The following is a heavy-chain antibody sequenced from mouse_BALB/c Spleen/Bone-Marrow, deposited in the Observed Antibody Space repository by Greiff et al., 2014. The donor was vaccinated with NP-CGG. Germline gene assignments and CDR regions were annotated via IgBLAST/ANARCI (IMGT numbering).Heavy chain of an antibody. Sequence: VQLKQSGAELVKPGASVKLSCTASGFNIKDTYMHWVKQRPEQGLEWIGRIDPANGNTKYDQKFQGKATITADTSSNTAYLQLCSLTSEDAAVYYCARGGSSYGWYFDVWGAGTTVTVSS. D-gene: IGHD1-1*01. CDR3: ARGGSSYGWYFDV. CDR1: GFNIKDTY. V-gene: IGHV14-3*02. J-gene: IGHJ1*01. CDR2: IDPANGNT.